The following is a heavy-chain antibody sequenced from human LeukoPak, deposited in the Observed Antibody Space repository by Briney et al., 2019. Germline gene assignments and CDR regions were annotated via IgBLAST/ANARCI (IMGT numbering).Heavy chain of an antibody. CDR1: GYSIDSGYY. V-gene: IGHV4-38-2*02. J-gene: IGHJ4*02. D-gene: IGHD6-13*01. CDR2: IYHSGST. Sequence: SETLSLTCAVSGYSIDSGYYWGWIRQPPGKGLEWIGSIYHSGSTYYNPSLKSRVTISVDTSKNQFSLKLGSVTAADTAVYYCAREYESGYSSSWYLPQHYFDYWGQGTLVTVSS. CDR3: AREYESGYSSSWYLPQHYFDY.